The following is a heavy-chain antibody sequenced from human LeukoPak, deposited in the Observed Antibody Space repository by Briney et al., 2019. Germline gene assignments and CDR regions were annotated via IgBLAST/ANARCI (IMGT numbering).Heavy chain of an antibody. CDR3: ARNYDSDY. J-gene: IGHJ4*02. V-gene: IGHV1-46*01. CDR2: INPSGGST. CDR1: GGTFSSYA. Sequence: GASVKVSCKASGGTFSSYAISWVRQAPGQGLEWMGIINPSGGSTSYAQKFQGRVTMTRDTSTSTVYMELSSLRSEDTAVYYCARNYDSDYWGQGTLVTVSS. D-gene: IGHD5-12*01.